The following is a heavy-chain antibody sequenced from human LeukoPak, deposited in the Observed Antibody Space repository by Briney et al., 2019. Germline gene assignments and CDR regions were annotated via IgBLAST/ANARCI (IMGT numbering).Heavy chain of an antibody. CDR2: IYYSGST. CDR1: GGSISSYY. CDR3: ARSTTGNWFDP. Sequence: SETLSLTCTVSGGSISSYYWSWIRQPPGKGLEWIGYIYYSGSTNYNPSLKSRVTISVDTSKNQFSLKLSSVTAADTAVYYCARSTTGNWFDPWGQGTLVTVSS. J-gene: IGHJ5*02. D-gene: IGHD4-17*01. V-gene: IGHV4-59*08.